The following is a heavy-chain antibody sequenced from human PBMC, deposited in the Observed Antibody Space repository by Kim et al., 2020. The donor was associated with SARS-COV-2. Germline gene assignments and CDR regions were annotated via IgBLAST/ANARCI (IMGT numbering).Heavy chain of an antibody. V-gene: IGHV3-23*03. J-gene: IGHJ1*01. CDR2: IYSGASSS. Sequence: GGSLRLSCAASGFTFSSQAMGWVRQAPGKGLEWVSVIYSGASSSYYADSVKGRFTISRDNSKNTLYVQMNSLRAEDTAVYYCAKDGPQGYFQHWGQGTLVTVSS. CDR3: AKDGPQGYFQH. CDR1: GFTFSSQA.